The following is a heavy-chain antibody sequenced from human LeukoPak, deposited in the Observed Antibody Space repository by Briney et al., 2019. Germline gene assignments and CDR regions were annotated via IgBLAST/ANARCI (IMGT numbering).Heavy chain of an antibody. CDR1: GGSISSGACY. J-gene: IGHJ4*02. CDR2: IYYSGST. V-gene: IGHV4-31*03. D-gene: IGHD2-2*02. CDR3: ARGIRDYIVVVPAAIAPFDY. Sequence: SETLSLTCTVSGGSISSGACYWSWVRQLPGKGLEWIGYIYYSGSTYYNPSLRSRVTISVDTSKNQFSLKLSSVTAADTAVYYCARGIRDYIVVVPAAIAPFDYWGQGTLVTVSS.